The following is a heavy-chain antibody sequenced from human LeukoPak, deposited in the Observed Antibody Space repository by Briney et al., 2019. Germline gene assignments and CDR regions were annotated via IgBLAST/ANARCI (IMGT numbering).Heavy chain of an antibody. CDR3: ARLRYYGSGSYPMTGNWFAP. CDR2: VYSSGRT. CDR1: GGSISSGTYY. V-gene: IGHV4-61*02. D-gene: IGHD3-10*01. Sequence: SETLSLTCTVSGGSISSGTYYWRWIRQPAGKGLEWIGRVYSSGRTNYNPSLKSRGTISVDTSKNQFSLELSSVTAAGTSVYYCARLRYYGSGSYPMTGNWFAPWGQGTLVTVSS. J-gene: IGHJ5*02.